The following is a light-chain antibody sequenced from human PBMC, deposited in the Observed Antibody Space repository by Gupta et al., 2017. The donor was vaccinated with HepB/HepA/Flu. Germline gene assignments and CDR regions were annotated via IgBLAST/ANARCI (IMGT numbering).Light chain of an antibody. J-gene: IGKJ4*01. CDR1: QSISSY. CDR3: QETDDTPST. CDR2: AAS. V-gene: IGKV1-39*01. Sequence: DIQMTQSPSSLSASVGDRVTITCRASQSISSYLNWYQQKPGKAPELLIYAASTLQTGVPSRFSGSGSGTDFTLTVSSLQPEDFATYYCQETDDTPSTFGGGTXVEIK.